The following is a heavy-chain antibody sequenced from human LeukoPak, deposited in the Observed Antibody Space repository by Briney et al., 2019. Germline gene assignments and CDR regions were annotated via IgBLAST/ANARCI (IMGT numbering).Heavy chain of an antibody. CDR3: AKDKYCSGGSCYFPY. J-gene: IGHJ4*02. V-gene: IGHV3-23*01. D-gene: IGHD2-15*01. CDR2: MSNSGGNT. Sequence: GGSLRLSCAASGFTFRNYAMSWVRQAPGKGLEWVSVMSNSGGNTHYADSVKGRFTISRDNSKNTLYLQMISLRAEDTAIYYCAKDKYCSGGSCYFPYWGQGTLVTVSS. CDR1: GFTFRNYA.